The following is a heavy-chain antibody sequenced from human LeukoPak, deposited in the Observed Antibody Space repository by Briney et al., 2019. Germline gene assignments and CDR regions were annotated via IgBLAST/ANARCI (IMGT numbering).Heavy chain of an antibody. Sequence: SVKVSCKASGGTFSSYAISWVREAPGQGLGWMGRIIPIFGTANYAQKFQGRVTITTDESTSTAYMELSSLRSEDTAVYYCARGLLWFGARYYYYMDVWGKGTTVTVSS. J-gene: IGHJ6*03. CDR3: ARGLLWFGARYYYYMDV. CDR1: GGTFSSYA. CDR2: IIPIFGTA. D-gene: IGHD3-10*01. V-gene: IGHV1-69*05.